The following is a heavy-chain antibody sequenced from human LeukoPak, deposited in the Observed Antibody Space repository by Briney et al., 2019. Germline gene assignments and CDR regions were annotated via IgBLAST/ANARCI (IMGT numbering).Heavy chain of an antibody. Sequence: GASVKVSCKASGYTFTSYGISWVRQAPGQGLEWMGWISAYNGNTNYAQKLQGRVTMTTDTSTSTAYMELRSLRSDDTAVHYCARRIVGATTTFSPIPRSDWFDPWGQGTLVTVSS. D-gene: IGHD1-26*01. CDR2: ISAYNGNT. CDR1: GYTFTSYG. J-gene: IGHJ5*02. V-gene: IGHV1-18*01. CDR3: ARRIVGATTTFSPIPRSDWFDP.